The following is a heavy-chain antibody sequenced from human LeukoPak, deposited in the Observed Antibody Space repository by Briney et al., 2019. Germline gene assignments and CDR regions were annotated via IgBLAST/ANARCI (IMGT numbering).Heavy chain of an antibody. CDR1: QFTFITYW. Sequence: GGSLSLPGAPSQFTFITYWMAWVRQAPGKGLEGGANIKQDGSEKYYVDSVKGRFTISRDNAKNSLYLQMNSLRAEDTAVYYCARERDSSSWIYYYYYYYMDVWGKGTTVTVSS. J-gene: IGHJ6*03. V-gene: IGHV3-7*01. D-gene: IGHD6-13*01. CDR3: ARERDSSSWIYYYYYYYMDV. CDR2: IKQDGSEK.